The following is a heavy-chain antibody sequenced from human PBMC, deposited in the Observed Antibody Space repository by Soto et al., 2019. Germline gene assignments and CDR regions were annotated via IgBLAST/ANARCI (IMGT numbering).Heavy chain of an antibody. CDR3: AKSGDSGYDWDDYYGMDV. J-gene: IGHJ6*02. Sequence: PGGSLRLSCATSGFTFSSYAMSWVRQAPGKGLEWVSYISAKSSCTYYADSVKGRFTISRDNSKNTLYLQMNSLRAEDTAVYYCAKSGDSGYDWDDYYGMDVWGQGTTVTVSS. CDR1: GFTFSSYA. CDR2: ISAKSSCT. D-gene: IGHD5-12*01. V-gene: IGHV3-23*01.